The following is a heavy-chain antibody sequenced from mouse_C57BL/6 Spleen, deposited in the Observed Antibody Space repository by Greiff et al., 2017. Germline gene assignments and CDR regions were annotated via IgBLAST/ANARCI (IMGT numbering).Heavy chain of an antibody. Sequence: EVHLVESGGDLVKPGGSLKLSCAASGFTFSSYGMSWVRQTPDKRLEWVATISSGGSYTYYPDSVTGRFTISRDNAKNTLYLQRSSLKSEDTAMYYCARRYGSNYFDYWGQGTTLTVSS. J-gene: IGHJ2*01. D-gene: IGHD1-1*01. V-gene: IGHV5-6*01. CDR3: ARRYGSNYFDY. CDR1: GFTFSSYG. CDR2: ISSGGSYT.